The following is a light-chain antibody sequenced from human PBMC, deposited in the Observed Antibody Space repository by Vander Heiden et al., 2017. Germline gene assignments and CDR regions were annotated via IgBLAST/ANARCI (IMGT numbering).Light chain of an antibody. CDR1: SSNIGSLL. CDR3: AAWDDSLSWV. V-gene: IGLV1-44*01. CDR2: NND. Sequence: QSVLVQPPSASGSPGQRVTISCSGTSSNIGSLLVNWYQQFPGTATKLLIYNNDLRPSGVPDRFSGSKSGTSASLTINGLQSGDEADFYCAAWDDSLSWVFGGGTKVTVL. J-gene: IGLJ3*02.